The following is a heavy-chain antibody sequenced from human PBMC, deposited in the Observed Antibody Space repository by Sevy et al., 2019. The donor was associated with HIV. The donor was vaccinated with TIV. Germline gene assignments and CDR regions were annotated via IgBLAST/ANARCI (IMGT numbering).Heavy chain of an antibody. CDR1: GFTFSSYS. V-gene: IGHV3-30-3*01. Sequence: GGSLRLSCATSGFTFSSYSMHWVRQAPGKGLEWVATISYDGSNKHYADSVKGRFTISRDNFKNSLSLQMNSLRAEDTAMYYCALERLSSDVAEYFQNWGQDTLVTVSS. CDR2: ISYDGSNK. CDR3: ALERLSSDVAEYFQN. J-gene: IGHJ1*01. D-gene: IGHD1-1*01.